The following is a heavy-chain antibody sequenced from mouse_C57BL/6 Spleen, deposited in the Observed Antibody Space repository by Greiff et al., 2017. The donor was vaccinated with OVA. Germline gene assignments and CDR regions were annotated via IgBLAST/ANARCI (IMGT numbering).Heavy chain of an antibody. CDR1: GYAFSSYW. J-gene: IGHJ1*03. CDR3: ARGLLRPPLSYFDV. Sequence: VQLQQSGAELVKPGASVKISCKASGYAFSSYWMNWVKQRPGKGLEWIGQIYPGDGDTNYNGKFKGKATLTADKSSSTAYMQLSSLTSEDSAVYFCARGLLRPPLSYFDVWGTGTTVTVSS. D-gene: IGHD1-2*01. V-gene: IGHV1-80*01. CDR2: IYPGDGDT.